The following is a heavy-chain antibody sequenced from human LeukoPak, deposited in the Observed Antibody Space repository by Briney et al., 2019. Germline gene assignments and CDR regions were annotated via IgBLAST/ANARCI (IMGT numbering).Heavy chain of an antibody. Sequence: NPSETLSLTCAVYGGSFSRYYWSWIRQSPGKGLEWIAEIDHRGDTNYNPSVKSRVTISVDTSKNQFSLEVRSLSAADTAVYYCARGATISETGYFDFWGQGTPVTVSS. J-gene: IGHJ4*03. V-gene: IGHV4-34*01. D-gene: IGHD5-24*01. CDR1: GGSFSRYY. CDR2: IDHRGDT. CDR3: ARGATISETGYFDF.